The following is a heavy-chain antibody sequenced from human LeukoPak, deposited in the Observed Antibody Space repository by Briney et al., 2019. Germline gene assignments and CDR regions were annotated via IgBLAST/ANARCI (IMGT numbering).Heavy chain of an antibody. CDR1: GFTFSDYP. CDR2: VSNDGSNK. D-gene: IGHD3-3*01. J-gene: IGHJ4*02. CDR3: ASSVLEWLLYLDY. Sequence: GGSLRLSCAASGFTFSDYPMHWVRQAPGKGLEWVTVVSNDGSNKYYVESVKGRFTISRDNSKNTLYLQMNSLRAEDTAVYYCASSVLEWLLYLDYWGQGTLVTVSS. V-gene: IGHV3-30*04.